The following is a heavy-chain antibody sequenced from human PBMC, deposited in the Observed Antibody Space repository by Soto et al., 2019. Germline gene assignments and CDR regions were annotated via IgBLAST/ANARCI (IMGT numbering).Heavy chain of an antibody. CDR1: GYVFTDHY. CDR2: INPRGGGT. D-gene: IGHD3-22*01. J-gene: IGHJ3*02. V-gene: IGHV1-46*03. CDR3: GRDSGAYYDDSNRPYNAFDK. Sequence: QVQLVQSGAEVRKPGASVKVSCKTSGYVFTDHYIQWVRQAPGQGLEWMGMINPRGGGTTYTERFQGRGAMTSDTATSTVYLELSSLTPEDTAVYYCGRDSGAYYDDSNRPYNAFDKLGQGTLVTVSS.